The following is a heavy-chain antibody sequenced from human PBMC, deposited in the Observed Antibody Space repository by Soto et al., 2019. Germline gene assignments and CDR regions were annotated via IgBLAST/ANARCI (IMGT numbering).Heavy chain of an antibody. J-gene: IGHJ6*02. CDR2: INHSGST. V-gene: IGHV4-34*10. Sequence: SETLSLTCAVYGGSFSGYYWSWIRQPPGKGLEWIGEINHSGSTNYNPSLKSRVTMTRDTSISTAYMELSRLRSDDTAVYYCARDSRYISRSITMVREPLRYYYGMDVWGQGTTVTVSS. CDR1: GGSFSGYY. D-gene: IGHD3-10*01. CDR3: ARDSRYISRSITMVREPLRYYYGMDV.